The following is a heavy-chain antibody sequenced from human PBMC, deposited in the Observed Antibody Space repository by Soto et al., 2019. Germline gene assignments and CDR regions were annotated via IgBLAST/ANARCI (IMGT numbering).Heavy chain of an antibody. CDR3: ARAHHCSSAGCRMGHFDS. Sequence: QVQLQESGPGLVKPSETLSLTCTVSGDSISGYYWRWIRQPPGKGLELIGNIYYSGDTNYNPSLKSRVTISVDTSKNQVSLSLSSVTAADTAVYYCARAHHCSSAGCRMGHFDSWGQGTLVTVSS. CDR2: IYYSGDT. D-gene: IGHD2-2*01. CDR1: GDSISGYY. J-gene: IGHJ4*02. V-gene: IGHV4-59*08.